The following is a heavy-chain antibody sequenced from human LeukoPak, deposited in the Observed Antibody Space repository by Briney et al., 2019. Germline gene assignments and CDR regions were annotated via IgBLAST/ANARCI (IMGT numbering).Heavy chain of an antibody. D-gene: IGHD2-15*01. CDR3: ARISVVVVAPNFDY. Sequence: GASLQISCKGSGYSFTSYWISWVRQLPGKGLEWMGRIDPSDSYTNYSPSFQGHVTISADKSISTAYLQWSSLKASDTAMYYCARISVVVVAPNFDYWGQGTLVTVSS. V-gene: IGHV5-10-1*01. CDR1: GYSFTSYW. CDR2: IDPSDSYT. J-gene: IGHJ4*02.